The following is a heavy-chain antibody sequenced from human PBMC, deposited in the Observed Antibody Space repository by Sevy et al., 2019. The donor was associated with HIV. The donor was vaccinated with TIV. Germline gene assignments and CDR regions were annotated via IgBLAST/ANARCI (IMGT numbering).Heavy chain of an antibody. CDR1: GFTFSPYW. D-gene: IGHD1-26*01. V-gene: IGHV3-7*01. CDR2: IRPDGSDK. Sequence: GGSLRLSCAASGFTFSPYWMTWVRQAPGKGREWVANIRPDGSDKNYVDSVKSQFTISRDNAKNSLYVQMNSLRADDTAMYYCARGVGLDCWGQGALVTVSS. J-gene: IGHJ4*02. CDR3: ARGVGLDC.